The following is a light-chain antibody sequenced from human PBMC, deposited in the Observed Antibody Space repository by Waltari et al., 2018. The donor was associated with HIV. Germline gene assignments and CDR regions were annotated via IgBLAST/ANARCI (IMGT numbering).Light chain of an antibody. J-gene: IGLJ2*01. V-gene: IGLV3-1*01. CDR1: ELGDKY. CDR2: QDN. Sequence: YELTQAPSVSVPPGQTAIITCSGDELGDKYASWYQQKPGQSPVLVIYQDNKRPSGIPERFSGSNSGNTATLTISGTQAMDEADYYCQAWDKTVVFGGGTKVTVV. CDR3: QAWDKTVV.